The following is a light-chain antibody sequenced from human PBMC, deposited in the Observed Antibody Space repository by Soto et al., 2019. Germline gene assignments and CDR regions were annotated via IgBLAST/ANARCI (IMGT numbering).Light chain of an antibody. CDR2: EGT. CDR3: CSYESSSSYL. V-gene: IGLV2-23*01. CDR1: TSDVGGYNL. Sequence: QSALTQPASVSGSPGQSITISCSGTTSDVGGYNLVSWYQQHTAKAPKLPIYEGTQRPSGVSSRLSGSKSGNTASLTISGPQAEDEPDYYCCSYESSSSYLFGTGTKLTVL. J-gene: IGLJ1*01.